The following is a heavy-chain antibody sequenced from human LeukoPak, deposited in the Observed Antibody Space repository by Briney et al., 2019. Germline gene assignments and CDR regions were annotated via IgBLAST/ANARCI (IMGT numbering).Heavy chain of an antibody. Sequence: GGSLRLSCAASGFTFSSYWMHWVRQAPGKGLVWVSRINSDGSSTSYADSVKGRFTTSRDNAKNTLYLQMNSLRAEDTAVYYCARGSAAGTHYYYYYMDVWGKGTTVTISS. CDR2: INSDGSST. D-gene: IGHD6-13*01. CDR3: ARGSAAGTHYYYYYMDV. CDR1: GFTFSSYW. V-gene: IGHV3-74*01. J-gene: IGHJ6*03.